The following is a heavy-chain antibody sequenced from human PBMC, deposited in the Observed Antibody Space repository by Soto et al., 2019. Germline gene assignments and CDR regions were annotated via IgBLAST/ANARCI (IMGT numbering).Heavy chain of an antibody. V-gene: IGHV4-34*01. J-gene: IGHJ6*02. CDR3: ARGTIMSYSYNFWEGYYGMDV. Sequence: SGTLTLTSGVDGGSLSCYDWSGFRQTPGKGLEWIGEINHSGSTNYNPSLRSRVTISVDTSKSQFSLKLSSVTAADTAVYFCARGTIMSYSYNFWEGYYGMDVWGQGTTVTVSS. CDR1: GGSLSCYD. CDR2: INHSGST. D-gene: IGHD5-18*01.